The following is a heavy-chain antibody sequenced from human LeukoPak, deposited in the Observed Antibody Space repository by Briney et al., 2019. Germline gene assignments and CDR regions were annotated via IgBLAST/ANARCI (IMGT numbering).Heavy chain of an antibody. D-gene: IGHD3-16*01. CDR1: GFTFRNYV. Sequence: PGGSLRLSCAASGFTFRNYVLNWVRQPPGKGLEWVSGISRGDDPYYSDSVEGRFTLSRDNSKNTFFLQMSSLRAEDTAVYSCTSAYTPRCFDFWGQGTLVAVSS. CDR2: ISRGDDP. CDR3: TSAYTPRCFDF. V-gene: IGHV3-23*03. J-gene: IGHJ4*02.